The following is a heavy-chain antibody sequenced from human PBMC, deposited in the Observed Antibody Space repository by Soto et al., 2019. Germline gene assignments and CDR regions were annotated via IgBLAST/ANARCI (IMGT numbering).Heavy chain of an antibody. J-gene: IGHJ4*01. V-gene: IGHV3-30-3*01. CDR1: GFTFSSYA. CDR2: ISYDGSNK. Sequence: GGSLRLSCAASGFTFSSYAMHWVRQAPGKGLEWVAVISYDGSNKYYADSVKGRFTISRDNSKNTLYLQMNSLRAEDTAVYYCARDSIVGATSSVDYWGHGTLVTVSS. CDR3: ARDSIVGATSSVDY. D-gene: IGHD1-26*01.